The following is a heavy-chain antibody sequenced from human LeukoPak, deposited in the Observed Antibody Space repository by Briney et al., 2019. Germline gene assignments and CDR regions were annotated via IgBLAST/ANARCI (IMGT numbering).Heavy chain of an antibody. CDR1: GYSISSGYY. D-gene: IGHD6-19*01. CDR2: VYYSGTT. CDR3: ARGTLYRGWSYYLDF. Sequence: SETLSLTCTVSGYSISSGYYWGWIRQPPGKGLEWIGSVYYSGTTSYNPSLKSRVTISVDMSKNHFSLRLRSVTAADTAMYYCARGTLYRGWSYYLDFWGQGSQVTVSS. J-gene: IGHJ4*02. V-gene: IGHV4-38-2*02.